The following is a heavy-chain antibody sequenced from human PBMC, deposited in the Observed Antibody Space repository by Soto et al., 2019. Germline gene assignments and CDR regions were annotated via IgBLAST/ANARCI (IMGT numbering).Heavy chain of an antibody. D-gene: IGHD1-1*01. Sequence: SVKVSCKASGGTFSSYAISWVRQAPGQGLEWMGGIIPIFGTANYAQKFQGRVTITADESTSTAYMELSSPRSEDTAMYYCALYTTNYYYGMDVWGQGTTVTVSS. V-gene: IGHV1-69*13. CDR2: IIPIFGTA. J-gene: IGHJ6*02. CDR3: ALYTTNYYYGMDV. CDR1: GGTFSSYA.